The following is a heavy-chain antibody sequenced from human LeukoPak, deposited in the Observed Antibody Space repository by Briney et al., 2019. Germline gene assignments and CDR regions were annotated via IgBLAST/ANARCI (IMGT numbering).Heavy chain of an antibody. D-gene: IGHD6-19*01. CDR2: IYTSGST. V-gene: IGHV4-4*07. Sequence: SETLSLTCTVSGGSISRYYWSWIRQPAGKGLEWIGRIYTSGSTNYNPSLKSRVTMSVDTSKNQFSLKLSSVTAADTAVYYCARGVISSGWHNYFDYWGQGTLVTVSS. CDR3: ARGVISSGWHNYFDY. CDR1: GGSISRYY. J-gene: IGHJ4*02.